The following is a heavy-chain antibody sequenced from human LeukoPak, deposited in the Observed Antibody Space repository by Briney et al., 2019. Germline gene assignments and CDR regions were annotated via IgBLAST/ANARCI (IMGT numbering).Heavy chain of an antibody. CDR2: FDPEDGET. V-gene: IGHV1-24*01. Sequence: ASVKVSCQVYGYTLAELSMHWVRQAPGKGLEWMGGFDPEDGETIYAQKFQGRVTMTEDTSTDAAYMELSSLRSEDTAVYYCATDVWFGESSFDYWGQGTLVTVSS. CDR1: GYTLAELS. CDR3: ATDVWFGESSFDY. D-gene: IGHD3-10*01. J-gene: IGHJ4*02.